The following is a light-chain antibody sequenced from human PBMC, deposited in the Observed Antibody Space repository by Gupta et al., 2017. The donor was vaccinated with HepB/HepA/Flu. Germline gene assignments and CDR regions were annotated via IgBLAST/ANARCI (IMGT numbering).Light chain of an antibody. CDR2: EVS. J-gene: IGKJ1*01. CDR1: QSLVHSDGNTY. V-gene: IGKV2-30*02. CDR3: RQVPSWPWT. Sequence: DVVMTQSPLSLTVTLGQPASISCRSSQSLVHSDGNTYLSWFHQGLGQSPRRLIYEVSERDSGVPDRFSGSGSGTDFTLKISTVEANDVGIYYFRQVPSWPWTFGQGTKLEVK.